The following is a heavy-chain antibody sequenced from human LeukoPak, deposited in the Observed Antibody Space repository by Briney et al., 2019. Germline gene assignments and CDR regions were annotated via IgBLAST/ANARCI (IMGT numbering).Heavy chain of an antibody. J-gene: IGHJ4*02. V-gene: IGHV3-30-3*01. D-gene: IGHD1-26*01. Sequence: GRSLRLSCAASGFTFSSYAMHWVRQAPGKGLEWVAVISYDGSNKYYADSVKGRFTISRDNSKNTLYLQMNSLRAEDTAVYYCARDNGGSSGGRVDYWGQGTLVTVSS. CDR2: ISYDGSNK. CDR3: ARDNGGSSGGRVDY. CDR1: GFTFSSYA.